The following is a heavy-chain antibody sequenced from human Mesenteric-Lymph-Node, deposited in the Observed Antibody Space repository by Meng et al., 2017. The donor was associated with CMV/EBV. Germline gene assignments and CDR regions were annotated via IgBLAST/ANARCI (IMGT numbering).Heavy chain of an antibody. CDR3: AKPKEYTNTYGMDV. V-gene: IGHV1-46*01. CDR1: GYTFTGYY. J-gene: IGHJ6*02. D-gene: IGHD1-14*01. CDR2: INPSGGST. Sequence: ASVKVSCKASGYTFTGYYMHWVRQAPGQELEWMGIINPSGGSTSYAQKFQGRFTISRDNSKKTLYLQMNSLRAEDTAVYYCAKPKEYTNTYGMDVWGQGTTVTVSS.